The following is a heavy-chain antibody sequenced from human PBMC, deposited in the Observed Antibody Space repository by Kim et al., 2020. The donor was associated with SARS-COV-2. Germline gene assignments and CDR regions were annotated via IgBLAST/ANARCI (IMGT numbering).Heavy chain of an antibody. CDR1: GFTFSSYA. D-gene: IGHD3-9*01. Sequence: GGSLRLSCAASGFTFSSYAMSWVRQAPGKGLEWVSAISGSGGSTYYADSVKGRFTISRDNSKNTLYLQMNSLRAEDTAVYYCAKVTLTGYCRWDMGVCAFDIWGQGTMVTVSS. J-gene: IGHJ3*02. V-gene: IGHV3-23*01. CDR3: AKVTLTGYCRWDMGVCAFDI. CDR2: ISGSGGST.